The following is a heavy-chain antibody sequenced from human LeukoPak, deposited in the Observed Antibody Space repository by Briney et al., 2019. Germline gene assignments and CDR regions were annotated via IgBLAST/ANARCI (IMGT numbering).Heavy chain of an antibody. J-gene: IGHJ1*01. CDR3: AKDRSISVLSPSGHFQH. CDR2: ISSDGSIT. D-gene: IGHD3-3*02. CDR1: GFTFSTYW. V-gene: IGHV3-74*01. Sequence: GGSLRLSCAASGFTFSTYWMHWVRQAPGKGLVWVSRISSDGSITGYADSVKGRFTISRDNSKNTLYLQMNSLRAEDTAVYYCAKDRSISVLSPSGHFQHWGQGTLVTVSS.